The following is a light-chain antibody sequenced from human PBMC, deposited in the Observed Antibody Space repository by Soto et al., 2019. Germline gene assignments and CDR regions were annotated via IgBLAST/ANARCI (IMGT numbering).Light chain of an antibody. V-gene: IGLV2-14*01. CDR1: SSDVGGYKH. CDR3: SSYTSGNTYV. J-gene: IGLJ1*01. CDR2: EAS. Sequence: SALTQPASVSGSPGQSITISCTGTSSDVGGYKHVSWYQHHPGKAPKLMIYEASNRPSGISNRFSGSKSGNTASLTISGLQAEDEADYYCSSYTSGNTYVFGSGTKVTVL.